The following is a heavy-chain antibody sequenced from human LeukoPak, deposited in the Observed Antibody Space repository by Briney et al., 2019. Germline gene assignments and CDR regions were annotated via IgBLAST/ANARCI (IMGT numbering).Heavy chain of an antibody. CDR3: ANGIRYIKYCGGDCSSYYFDY. Sequence: AGSVKVSCKASGHTFTSYDINWVRQAGGQGLEWMGWMNPNSGNTGYAQKFQGRVTMTRNTSISTAYMELSSLRSEDTFVYYSANGIRYIKYCGGDCSSYYFDYWGQGTLVTVSS. D-gene: IGHD2-21*02. J-gene: IGHJ4*02. V-gene: IGHV1-8*01. CDR2: MNPNSGNT. CDR1: GHTFTSYD.